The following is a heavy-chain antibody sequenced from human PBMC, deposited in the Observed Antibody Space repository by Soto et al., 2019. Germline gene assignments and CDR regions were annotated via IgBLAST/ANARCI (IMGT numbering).Heavy chain of an antibody. CDR1: GYSFTSYW. CDR2: IYPGDSDT. J-gene: IGHJ6*02. CDR3: ASSGRHYFYGMGV. D-gene: IGHD1-26*01. V-gene: IGHV5-51*01. Sequence: PGESLKISCKGSGYSFTSYWIGWVRQMPGKGLEWMGIIYPGDSDTRYSPSFQGQVTISADKSISTAYLQWSSLKASDTAMSYCASSGRHYFYGMGVWGQGTTDSDSS.